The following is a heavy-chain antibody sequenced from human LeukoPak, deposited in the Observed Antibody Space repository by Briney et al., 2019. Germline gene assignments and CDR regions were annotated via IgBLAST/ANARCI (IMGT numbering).Heavy chain of an antibody. CDR3: ARDYGGNSELTFDY. V-gene: IGHV1-69*04. D-gene: IGHD4-23*01. CDR1: GGTFSSYA. CDR2: IIPIFGIA. J-gene: IGHJ4*02. Sequence: ASVKVSCKASGGTFSSYAIGWVRQAPGQGLEWMGRIIPIFGIANYAQKFQGRVTITADKSTSTAYMELSSLRSEDTAVYYCARDYGGNSELTFDYWGQGTLVTVSS.